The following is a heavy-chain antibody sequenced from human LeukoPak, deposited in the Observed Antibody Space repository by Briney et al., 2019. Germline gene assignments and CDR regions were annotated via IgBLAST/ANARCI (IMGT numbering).Heavy chain of an antibody. D-gene: IGHD3-22*01. CDR2: ISGSGGST. CDR3: AKEDYYDSSFPYYFDY. Sequence: GGSLRLSCAASGFTFSSYAMSWVRQAPGKGLEWVSAISGSGGSTYYADSVKGRFTISRDNSKNTLYLQMNSLRAKDTAVYYCAKEDYYDSSFPYYFDYWGQGTLVTVSS. CDR1: GFTFSSYA. J-gene: IGHJ4*02. V-gene: IGHV3-23*01.